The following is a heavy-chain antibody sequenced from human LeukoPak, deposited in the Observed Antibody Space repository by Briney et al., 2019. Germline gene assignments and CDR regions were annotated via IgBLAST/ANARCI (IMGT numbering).Heavy chain of an antibody. V-gene: IGHV3-33*01. CDR2: IWYDGSNK. Sequence: PGRSPRLSCAASGFTFSSYDMHWVRQAPGKGLEWVALIWYDGSNKNYADSVKGRFTISRDNSKNTLFLQMNSPRAEDTAVYYCAREASDAFDIWGQGTMVTVSS. CDR1: GFTFSSYD. CDR3: AREASDAFDI. J-gene: IGHJ3*02.